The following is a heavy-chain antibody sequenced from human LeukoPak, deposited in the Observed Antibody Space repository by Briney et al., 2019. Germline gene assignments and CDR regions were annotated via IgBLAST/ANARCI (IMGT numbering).Heavy chain of an antibody. CDR3: ARDFKYYGSGSYYAVPRIDP. CDR2: INPNSGGT. CDR1: GYTFTGYY. J-gene: IGHJ5*02. V-gene: IGHV1-2*02. D-gene: IGHD3-10*01. Sequence: ASVKVSCKASGYTFTGYYMQWVRQAPGQGLEWMVWINPNSGGTNYAQKFQGRVTMTMDTSISTAYMELSRLRSDDTAVCYCARDFKYYGSGSYYAVPRIDPWGQGTLVTVSS.